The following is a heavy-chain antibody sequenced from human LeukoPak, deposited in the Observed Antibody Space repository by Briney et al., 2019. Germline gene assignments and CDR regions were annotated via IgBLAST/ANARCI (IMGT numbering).Heavy chain of an antibody. V-gene: IGHV4-59*13. Sequence: SETLSLTCTVSGGSISTYDWTWIRQPPGKGLEWIGNIDYSGSTNYNHSLKSRVTISLDKSKTQFSLKLTSVTAADTAVYYCARAVEATQGGHYYYYYMDVWGKGATVTVSS. CDR3: ARAVEATQGGHYYYYYMDV. CDR2: IDYSGST. CDR1: GGSISTYD. D-gene: IGHD1-26*01. J-gene: IGHJ6*03.